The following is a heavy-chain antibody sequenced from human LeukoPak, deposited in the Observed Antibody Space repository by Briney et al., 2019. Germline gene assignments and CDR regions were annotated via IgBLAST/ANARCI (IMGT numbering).Heavy chain of an antibody. V-gene: IGHV1-2*02. CDR3: ARADSVPAGDYHYWYMDV. CDR1: GFTLTGYY. D-gene: IGHD2-2*01. J-gene: IGHJ6*03. Sequence: GASVKVSSKASGFTLTGYYMHWVRQDPRQGPQWMGWIKPNSGDTDYAQKFQGRVTMTMDTSISTVYMELSSLRSDDTAVYYCARADSVPAGDYHYWYMDVWGKGTTVTVSS. CDR2: IKPNSGDT.